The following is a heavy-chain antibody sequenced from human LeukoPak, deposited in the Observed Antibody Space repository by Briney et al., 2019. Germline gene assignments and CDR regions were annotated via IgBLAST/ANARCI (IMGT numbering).Heavy chain of an antibody. CDR2: ISGSGGST. CDR3: AKDSAYYYDSTE. CDR1: GFGIGASF. Sequence: GGSLRLSCTASGFGIGASFINWVRQAPGKGLEWVSAISGSGGSTYYADSVKGRFTISRDNSKNTLYLQMNSLRAEDTAVYYCAKDSAYYYDSTEWGQGTLVTVSS. V-gene: IGHV3-23*01. J-gene: IGHJ4*02. D-gene: IGHD3-22*01.